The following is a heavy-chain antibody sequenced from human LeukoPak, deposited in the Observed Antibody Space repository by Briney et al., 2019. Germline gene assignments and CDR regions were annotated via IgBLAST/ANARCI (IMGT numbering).Heavy chain of an antibody. D-gene: IGHD2-2*01. Sequence: SETLSLTCTVSVGSFSGGISSWSWTRKPPGKGLEGIGYFYYSGSTNYNPSLKSRVTISVDTSKNQFSLKLSSVTAADTAVYYCAREEYCSSTSCYDNWFDPWGQGTLATVSS. J-gene: IGHJ5*02. CDR1: VGSFSGGISS. CDR2: FYYSGST. V-gene: IGHV4-61*01. CDR3: AREEYCSSTSCYDNWFDP.